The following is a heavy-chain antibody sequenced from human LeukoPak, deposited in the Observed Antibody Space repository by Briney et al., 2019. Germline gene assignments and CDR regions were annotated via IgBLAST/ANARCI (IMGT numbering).Heavy chain of an antibody. J-gene: IGHJ3*02. CDR1: GGSFSGYY. CDR2: INHSGST. CDR3: ARGGSGSHYDAFDI. Sequence: SETLSLTCAVYGGSFSGYYWSWIRQPPGKGLEWIGEINHSGSTNYNPSLKSRATISVDTSKNKFSLKLSSVTAADTAVYYCARGGSGSHYDAFDIWGQGTMVSVSS. V-gene: IGHV4-34*01. D-gene: IGHD1-26*01.